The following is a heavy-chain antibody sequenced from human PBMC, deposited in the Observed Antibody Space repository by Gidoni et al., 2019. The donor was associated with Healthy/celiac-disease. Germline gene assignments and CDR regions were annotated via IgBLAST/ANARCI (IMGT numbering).Heavy chain of an antibody. CDR2: MYSGGST. CDR1: GFPVRSHF. Sequence: EVQLVESGGGLVQHGGYLRLSCAASGFPVRSHFMSWVRQAPGKGLEWVSVMYSGGSTYYADSVKGRFTISRDNSKNTLYLQMNSLRAEDTAVYYCARDRLRQTDYSNYEFDYWGQGTLVTVSS. CDR3: ARDRLRQTDYSNYEFDY. J-gene: IGHJ4*02. V-gene: IGHV3-66*02. D-gene: IGHD4-4*01.